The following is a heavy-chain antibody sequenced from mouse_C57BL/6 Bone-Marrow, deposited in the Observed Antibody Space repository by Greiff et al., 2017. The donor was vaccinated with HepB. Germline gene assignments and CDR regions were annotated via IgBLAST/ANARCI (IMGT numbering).Heavy chain of an antibody. Sequence: QVQLQQPGAELVMPGASVKLSCKASGYTFTSYWMHWVKQRPGQGLEWIGEIDPSDSYTNYNQKFKGKSTLTADKSSSTAYMQLSSLTSEDSAVYYCARGPFIYYDYDGGDYWGQGTTLTVSS. D-gene: IGHD2-4*01. V-gene: IGHV1-69*01. CDR2: IDPSDSYT. CDR3: ARGPFIYYDYDGGDY. CDR1: GYTFTSYW. J-gene: IGHJ2*01.